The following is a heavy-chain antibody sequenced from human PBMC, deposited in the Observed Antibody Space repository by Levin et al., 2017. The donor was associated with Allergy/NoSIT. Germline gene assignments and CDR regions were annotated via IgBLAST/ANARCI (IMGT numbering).Heavy chain of an antibody. V-gene: IGHV5-51*01. Sequence: GESLKISCKGSGYSFTSYWIGWVRQMPGKGLEWMGIIYPGDSDTRYSPSFQGQVTISADKSISTAYLQWSSLKASDTAMYYCARLVTMIADGVWYFDLWGRGTLVTVSS. CDR2: IYPGDSDT. CDR3: ARLVTMIADGVWYFDL. CDR1: GYSFTSYW. D-gene: IGHD3-22*01. J-gene: IGHJ2*01.